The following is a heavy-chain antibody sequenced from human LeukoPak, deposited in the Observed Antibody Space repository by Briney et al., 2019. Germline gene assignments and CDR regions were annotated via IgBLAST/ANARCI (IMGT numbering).Heavy chain of an antibody. Sequence: SQTLSLTCTVSGGSISRGDYYWSWIRQPPGKGLEWIGYFYYSESTYYNPSLKSRVTISVDTSKNQFSLKLSSVTAADTAVYYCARVIAMIGAFDIWGQGTMVTVSS. V-gene: IGHV4-30-4*08. CDR3: ARVIAMIGAFDI. D-gene: IGHD2-21*01. CDR1: GGSISRGDYY. CDR2: FYYSEST. J-gene: IGHJ3*02.